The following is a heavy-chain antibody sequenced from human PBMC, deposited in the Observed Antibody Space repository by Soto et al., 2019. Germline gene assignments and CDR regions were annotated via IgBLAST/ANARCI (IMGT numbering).Heavy chain of an antibody. J-gene: IGHJ3*02. CDR3: ARGRMTTIDQGAFDI. Sequence: SETLSLTCAVYGGSFSGYYWSWIRQPPGKGLEWIGEINHSGSTNYNPSLKSRVTISVDTSKNQFSLKLSSVTAADTAVYYCARGRMTTIDQGAFDIWGQGTMVTVSS. CDR1: GGSFSGYY. V-gene: IGHV4-34*01. D-gene: IGHD4-17*01. CDR2: INHSGST.